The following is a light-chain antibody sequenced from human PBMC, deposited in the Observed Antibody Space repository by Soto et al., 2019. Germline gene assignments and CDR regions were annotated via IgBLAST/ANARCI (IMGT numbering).Light chain of an antibody. Sequence: LTQPASVSGSPGQSITISCTGTSGDVGGYYYVSWYQQLPGKAPKLMISEVSNRPSGVSNRFSGSKSGNTASLTISGLQAEDEADYYGSSYTAGGTIFETGTKVTAL. CDR3: SSYTAGGTI. V-gene: IGLV2-14*01. J-gene: IGLJ1*01. CDR1: SGDVGGYYY. CDR2: EVS.